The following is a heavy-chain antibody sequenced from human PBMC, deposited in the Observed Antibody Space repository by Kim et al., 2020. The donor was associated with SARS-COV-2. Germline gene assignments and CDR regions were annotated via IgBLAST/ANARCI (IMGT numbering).Heavy chain of an antibody. J-gene: IGHJ4*02. D-gene: IGHD3-10*01. CDR3: ARDGSGAHFDY. V-gene: IGHV3-13*01. CDR2: T. Sequence: TYYPGSVKGRFTISRENAKNSLYLQMNSLRAGDTAVYYCARDGSGAHFDYWGQGTLVTVSS.